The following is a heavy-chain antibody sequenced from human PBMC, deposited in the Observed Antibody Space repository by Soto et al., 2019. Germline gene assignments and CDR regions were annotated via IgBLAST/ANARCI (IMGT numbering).Heavy chain of an antibody. CDR2: ISAYNGNT. V-gene: IGHV1-18*04. CDR3: ARGGLRRDGYNSNHAFDI. J-gene: IGHJ3*02. CDR1: GYTFTSYG. D-gene: IGHD5-12*01. Sequence: ASVKVSCKASGYTFTSYGISWVRQAPGQGLEWMGWISAYNGNTNYAQKLQGRVTMTTDTSTSTAYMELRSLRSDDTAVYYCARGGLRRDGYNSNHAFDIWGHGTMVTVS.